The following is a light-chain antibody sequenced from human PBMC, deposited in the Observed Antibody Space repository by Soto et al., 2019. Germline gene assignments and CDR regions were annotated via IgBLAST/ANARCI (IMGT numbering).Light chain of an antibody. Sequence: EIVLTQSPGTLSLSPGERATLSCRASQSFTSTSLAWYQQKPGQAPRLLISGASRRAAGIPDRFSGSGSGTDFTLTISRLESEDIAVYYCQQYNNWPYTFGQGTKLEIK. CDR2: GAS. V-gene: IGKV3-20*01. CDR3: QQYNNWPYT. CDR1: QSFTSTS. J-gene: IGKJ2*01.